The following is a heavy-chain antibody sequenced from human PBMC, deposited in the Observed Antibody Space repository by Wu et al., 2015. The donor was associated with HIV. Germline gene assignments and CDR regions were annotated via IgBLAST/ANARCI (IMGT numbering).Heavy chain of an antibody. CDR3: ARELGSSGWSSDYYYYYGMDV. Sequence: QVQLVQSGAEVKKPGSSVKVSCKASGGTFSSYAISWVRQAPGQGLEWMGRIIPIFGTANYAQKFQGRVTITADESTSTAYMELSSLRSEDTAVYYCARELGSSGWSSDYYYYYGMDVWGQGTTVTVSS. V-gene: IGHV1-69*13. CDR2: IIPIFGTA. J-gene: IGHJ6*02. D-gene: IGHD6-19*01. CDR1: GGTFSSYA.